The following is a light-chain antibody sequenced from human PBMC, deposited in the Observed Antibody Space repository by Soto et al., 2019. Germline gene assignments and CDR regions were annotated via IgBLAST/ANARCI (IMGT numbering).Light chain of an antibody. J-gene: IGLJ1*01. CDR1: KSDIGVYDF. CDR2: EVV. CDR3: KSYAGSNTYV. V-gene: IGLV2-8*01. Sequence: QSALTQPPSASGSPGRSVTISCTGTKSDIGVYDFVSWYQHHPGKAPRLIIYEVVQRPSGVPDRFSGSKSGNTASLTGSGLQAADEADYFCKSYAGSNTYVFGSGTKVTVL.